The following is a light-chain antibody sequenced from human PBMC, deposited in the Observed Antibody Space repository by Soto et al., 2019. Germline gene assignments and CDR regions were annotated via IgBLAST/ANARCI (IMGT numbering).Light chain of an antibody. CDR3: SSYTTSSTAV. Sequence: QSALTQPASVSGSPGQSITISCTGTSSDVGAYNYVSWYQQHPGKTPKVMIYEVSNRPSGVSNRFSGSKSGNTASLTISGLQDEDEADYYCSSYTTSSTAVFGGGTKVTVL. CDR1: SSDVGAYNY. V-gene: IGLV2-14*01. CDR2: EVS. J-gene: IGLJ2*01.